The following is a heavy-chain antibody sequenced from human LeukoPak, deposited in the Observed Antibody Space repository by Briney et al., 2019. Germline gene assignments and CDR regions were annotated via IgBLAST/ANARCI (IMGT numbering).Heavy chain of an antibody. Sequence: GGSLRLSCAASGFTFSSYGMHWVRQAPGKGLEWVAFIRYDGSNKYYADSVKGRLTISRDNSKNTLYLQMNSLRAEDTAVYYCANTLEGATMIFDYWGQGTLVTVFS. CDR2: IRYDGSNK. V-gene: IGHV3-30*02. J-gene: IGHJ4*02. D-gene: IGHD5-12*01. CDR1: GFTFSSYG. CDR3: ANTLEGATMIFDY.